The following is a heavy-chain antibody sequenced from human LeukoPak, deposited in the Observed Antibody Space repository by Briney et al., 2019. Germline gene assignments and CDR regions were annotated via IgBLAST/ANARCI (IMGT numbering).Heavy chain of an antibody. D-gene: IGHD3-10*01. CDR3: ARTMVRGVIPY. V-gene: IGHV4-38-2*02. CDR1: GYSISSGHY. J-gene: IGHJ4*02. CDR2: MYHSGST. Sequence: SEALSLTCTVSGYSISSGHYWGWIRQPPGKGLEWIGSMYHSGSTYYNPPLKSRVTISEDTSKNQFSLKLSSVTAADTAVYYCARTMVRGVIPYWGQGTLVTVSS.